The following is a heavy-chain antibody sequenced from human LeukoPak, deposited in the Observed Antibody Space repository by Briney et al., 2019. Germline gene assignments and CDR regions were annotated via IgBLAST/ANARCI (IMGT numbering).Heavy chain of an antibody. J-gene: IGHJ6*02. CDR3: ARWFFRYYGMDV. D-gene: IGHD3-10*01. Sequence: ASVKVSCKASGYTLTSYGISWVRQASGQGLEWMGWISAYNGNTNYAQKLQGRVTMTTDTSTSTAYMELRSLRSDDTAVYYCARWFFRYYGMDVWGQGTTVTVSS. CDR1: GYTLTSYG. V-gene: IGHV1-18*01. CDR2: ISAYNGNT.